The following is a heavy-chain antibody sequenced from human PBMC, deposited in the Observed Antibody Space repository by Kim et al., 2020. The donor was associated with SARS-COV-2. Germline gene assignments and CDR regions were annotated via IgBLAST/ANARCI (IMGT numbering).Heavy chain of an antibody. V-gene: IGHV3-23*01. J-gene: IGHJ5*02. CDR3: AIENIVAEGNWFAP. Sequence: GGSLRLSCAVSGFTFSTDAMSWVRQAPGKGLEWVSGISGDGGGTYYADVVEGRFTISRDNSKNTLYLQMNSLRAEDTAVYYCAIENIVAEGNWFAPWGQGSLVT. CDR1: GFTFSTDA. CDR2: ISGDGGGT. D-gene: IGHD5-12*01.